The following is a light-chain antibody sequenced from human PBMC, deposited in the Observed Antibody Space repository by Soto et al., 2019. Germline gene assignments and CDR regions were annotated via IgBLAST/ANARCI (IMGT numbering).Light chain of an antibody. Sequence: DIQMTQSPPSLSASVGDRVTITCRASQGISNYLAWYQQKPGELPKLVIYAASILQTGVPSRFSGSGSGTDFSLTISSLQPEDVATYFCQQYHNLWTFGRGTEVEIK. CDR1: QGISNY. CDR3: QQYHNLWT. V-gene: IGKV1-27*01. CDR2: AAS. J-gene: IGKJ1*01.